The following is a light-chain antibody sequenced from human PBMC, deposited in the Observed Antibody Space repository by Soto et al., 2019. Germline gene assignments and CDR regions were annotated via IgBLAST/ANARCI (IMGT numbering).Light chain of an antibody. CDR3: SSYTSSSTFYV. J-gene: IGLJ1*01. Sequence: QSVLTQPASVSASPGQSITISCTGTSSDVGGYNYVSWYQQHPGKAPKLMIYDVSNRPSGVSNRFSGSKSGNTASLTISGLQAEDEADYYCSSYTSSSTFYVFGTGTKLTVL. CDR1: SSDVGGYNY. V-gene: IGLV2-14*01. CDR2: DVS.